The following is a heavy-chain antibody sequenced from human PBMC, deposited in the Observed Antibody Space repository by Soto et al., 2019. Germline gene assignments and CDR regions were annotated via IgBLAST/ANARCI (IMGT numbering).Heavy chain of an antibody. J-gene: IGHJ4*02. D-gene: IGHD3-22*01. CDR2: IIPTLGSA. CDR3: ARRTYYDSSGHG. CDR1: GGTFSSYA. Sequence: ASVKVSCKASGGTFSSYAISWVRQAPGQGLEWMGGIIPTLGSANYAQKFQGRVTITADESTSTAYMEMSGLRFEDTAMYYCARRTYYDSSGHGWGQGTLVTLSS. V-gene: IGHV1-69*13.